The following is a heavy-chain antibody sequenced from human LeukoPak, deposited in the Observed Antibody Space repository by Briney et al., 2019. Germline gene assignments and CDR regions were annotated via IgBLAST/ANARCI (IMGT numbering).Heavy chain of an antibody. J-gene: IGHJ5*02. CDR2: IYYSGST. CDR1: GGSISSFY. CDR3: ARDRSGDYGDNWFDP. V-gene: IGHV4-59*01. D-gene: IGHD4-17*01. Sequence: SETLSLTCTVSGGSISSFYWNWIRQPPGKGLEWIGYIYYSGSTNYNPSLKSRVTISVDTSKNQFSLKLSSVTAADTAVYYCARDRSGDYGDNWFDPWGQGTLVTVSS.